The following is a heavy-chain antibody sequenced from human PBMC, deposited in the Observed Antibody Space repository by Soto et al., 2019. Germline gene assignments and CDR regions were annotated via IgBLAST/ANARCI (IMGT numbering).Heavy chain of an antibody. Sequence: GGSLRLSCGASGFTVSSKSMSWVRQAPGKGLEWVSVIYSDASTYYAESVKGRFSSSRDNSKNTRYLQMDRLRAEDTAVYYCARHATSSSRFLEWVNWYFDLWGRGTLVTVSS. J-gene: IGHJ2*01. CDR3: ARHATSSSRFLEWVNWYFDL. CDR2: IYSDAST. V-gene: IGHV3-53*01. D-gene: IGHD3-3*01. CDR1: GFTVSSKS.